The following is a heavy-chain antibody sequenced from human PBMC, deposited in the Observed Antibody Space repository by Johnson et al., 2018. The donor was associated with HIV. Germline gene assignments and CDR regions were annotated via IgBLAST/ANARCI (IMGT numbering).Heavy chain of an antibody. Sequence: MHLVESGGGLVQPGGSLRLSCAASGFTVSSNYMSWVRQAPGKGLEWVSVIYSGGSTYYADSVKGRFTISRDNSKNTLYLQMNSLRAEDTAVYYCARDPPSYGSGSYFRAFDIWGQGTMVTVSS. V-gene: IGHV3-66*01. CDR1: GFTVSSNY. D-gene: IGHD3-10*01. CDR3: ARDPPSYGSGSYFRAFDI. CDR2: IYSGGST. J-gene: IGHJ3*02.